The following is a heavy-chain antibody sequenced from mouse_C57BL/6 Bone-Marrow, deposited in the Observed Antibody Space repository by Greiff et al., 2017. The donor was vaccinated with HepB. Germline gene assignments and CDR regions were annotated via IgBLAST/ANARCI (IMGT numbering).Heavy chain of an antibody. J-gene: IGHJ1*03. D-gene: IGHD2-3*01. Sequence: QVQLQQPGAELVKPGASVKLSCKASGYTFTSYWMHWVKQRPGQGLEWIGMIHPNSGSTNYNEKFKSKATLTVDKSSSTAYMQLSSLTSEDSAVYYCAIGGDGYYVLHWYFDVWGTGTTVTVSS. CDR2: IHPNSGST. CDR1: GYTFTSYW. CDR3: AIGGDGYYVLHWYFDV. V-gene: IGHV1-64*01.